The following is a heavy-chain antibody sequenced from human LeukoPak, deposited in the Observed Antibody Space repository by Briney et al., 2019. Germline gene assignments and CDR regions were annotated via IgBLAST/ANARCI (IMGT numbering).Heavy chain of an antibody. CDR2: ISGSGGST. CDR3: AKDRRRGGGFFRDILTGYYLDYYYYYMDV. V-gene: IGHV3-23*01. CDR1: GDSISSSPYY. D-gene: IGHD3-9*01. Sequence: ETLSLTCTVSGDSISSSPYYWGWIRQPPGKGLEWVSAISGSGGSTYYADSVKGRFTISRDNSKNTLYLQMNSLRAEDTAVYYCAKDRRRGGGFFRDILTGYYLDYYYYYMDVWGKGTTVTVSS. J-gene: IGHJ6*03.